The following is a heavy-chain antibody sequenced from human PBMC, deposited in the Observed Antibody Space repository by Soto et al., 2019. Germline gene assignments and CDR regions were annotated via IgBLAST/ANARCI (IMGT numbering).Heavy chain of an antibody. CDR3: AKGTEGRPVAVGAIYYYYGMDV. Sequence: QVQLVESGGGVVQPGRSLRLSCAGSGFSFSSYGMHWVRQAPGKGLEWVSVISYDGSYQYYGDSLKRRFTISRDNSKSTLFLQMSSLRTEDTAVYYCAKGTEGRPVAVGAIYYYYGMDVWGQGTTVTVSS. V-gene: IGHV3-30*18. J-gene: IGHJ6*02. CDR2: ISYDGSYQ. CDR1: GFSFSSYG. D-gene: IGHD6-19*01.